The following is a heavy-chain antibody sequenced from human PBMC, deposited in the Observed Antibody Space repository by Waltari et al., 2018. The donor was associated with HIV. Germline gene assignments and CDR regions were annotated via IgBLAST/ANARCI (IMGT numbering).Heavy chain of an antibody. CDR1: ELTFNNSW. CDR2: IKRDESEK. Sequence: EVQLVESGGGLVQPGGSLRLSCAASELTFNNSWMTWVRQAPGKGLEWVANIKRDESEKYYVDSVKGRFTISRDNAKNSLFLQMNSLRAEDTAVYYCAREALYDSSGYYFDYWGQGTLVTVSS. V-gene: IGHV3-7*01. CDR3: AREALYDSSGYYFDY. D-gene: IGHD3-22*01. J-gene: IGHJ4*02.